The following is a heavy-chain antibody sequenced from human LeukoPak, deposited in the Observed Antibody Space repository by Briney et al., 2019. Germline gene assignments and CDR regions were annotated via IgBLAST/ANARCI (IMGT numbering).Heavy chain of an antibody. V-gene: IGHV1-8*02. CDR2: MNPNSGNT. J-gene: IGHJ5*02. Sequence: ASVKVSCKASGYTFTSYYMHWVRQATGQGLEWMGWMNPNSGNTGYAQKFQGRVTMTRNTSISTAYMELSSLRSEDTAVYYCARRNNWNDDTFDPWGQGTLVTVSS. D-gene: IGHD1-20*01. CDR1: GYTFTSYY. CDR3: ARRNNWNDDTFDP.